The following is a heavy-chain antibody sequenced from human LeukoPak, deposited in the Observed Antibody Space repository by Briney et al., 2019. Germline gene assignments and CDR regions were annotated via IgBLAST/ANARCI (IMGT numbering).Heavy chain of an antibody. CDR1: GFTFSSYG. CDR3: AKPKGTTRVY. Sequence: PGGSLRLSCAASGFTFSSYGMHWARQAPGKGLEWVAVIWYDGSNKYYADSVKGRFTISRDNSKNTLYLQMNSLRAEDTAVYYCAKPKGTTRVYWGQGTLVTVSS. J-gene: IGHJ4*02. V-gene: IGHV3-33*06. CDR2: IWYDGSNK. D-gene: IGHD4-17*01.